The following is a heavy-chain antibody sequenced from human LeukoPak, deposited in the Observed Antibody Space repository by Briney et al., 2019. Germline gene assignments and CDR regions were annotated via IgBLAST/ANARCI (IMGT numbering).Heavy chain of an antibody. V-gene: IGHV4-39*01. CDR1: GGSISISNYY. D-gene: IGHD2-2*01. J-gene: IGHJ6*02. Sequence: ASETLSLTCTVSGGSISISNYYWGWIRQPPGRGLEWFGSIYYSGSTYYNPSLKSRVTISVDTSKNQYSLKLSSVTAADTAVYYCARQGTTSPQHYFYYYGMDVWGQGTTVTVSS. CDR3: ARQGTTSPQHYFYYYGMDV. CDR2: IYYSGST.